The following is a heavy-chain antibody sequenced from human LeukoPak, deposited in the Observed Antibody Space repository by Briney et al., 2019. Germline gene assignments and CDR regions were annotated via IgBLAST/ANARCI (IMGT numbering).Heavy chain of an antibody. V-gene: IGHV3-30*18. J-gene: IGHJ4*02. Sequence: GRSLRLSCAASGFTFSSYGMHWVRQAPGKGLEWVAVIPYDGSNKYYADSVKGRFTISRDNSKNTLYLQMNSLRAEDTAVYYCAKDKAGYFDYWGQGTLVTVSS. CDR3: AKDKAGYFDY. CDR1: GFTFSSYG. CDR2: IPYDGSNK. D-gene: IGHD3-10*01.